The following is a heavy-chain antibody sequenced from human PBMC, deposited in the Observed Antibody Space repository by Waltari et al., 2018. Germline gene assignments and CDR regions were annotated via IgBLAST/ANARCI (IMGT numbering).Heavy chain of an antibody. CDR3: ARDSSARAFDY. CDR2: ISSSSSTI. Sequence: EVQLVESGGGLVQPGGSLRLSCAAAGFTFSSYSMNWVRQAPGKGLEWVSYISSSSSTIYYADSVKGRFTISRDNAKNSLYLQMNSLRAEDTAVYYCARDSSARAFDYWGQGTLVTVSS. D-gene: IGHD6-6*01. CDR1: GFTFSSYS. V-gene: IGHV3-48*04. J-gene: IGHJ4*02.